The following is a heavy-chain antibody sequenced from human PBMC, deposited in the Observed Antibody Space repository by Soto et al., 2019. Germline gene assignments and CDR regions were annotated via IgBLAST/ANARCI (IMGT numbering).Heavy chain of an antibody. CDR1: GFIFSYSG. D-gene: IGHD1-26*01. V-gene: IGHV3-30*03. CDR2: VSHDGSYQ. Sequence: WVSLRLSWAASGFIFSYSGMHWVRQAPGKGLEWVAVVSHDGSYQNYADSVKGRFIVSRDNSKNTVDLLMNNLRVDDTAVYFCVKWDNAYFASRGPGTLVTVSS. CDR3: VKWDNAYFAS. J-gene: IGHJ4*02.